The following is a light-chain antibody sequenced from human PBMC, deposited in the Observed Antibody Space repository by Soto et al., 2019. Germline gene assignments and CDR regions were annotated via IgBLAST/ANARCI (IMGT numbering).Light chain of an antibody. CDR2: GDT. V-gene: IGLV1-40*01. Sequence: QSVLTQPPSVSGAPGQRVTISCTGSSSSIGAGYDVHWYQQLPGTAPKLLIYGDTNRPSGVPDRFSGSKSGTSASLAITGLQAEDEADYYCQSFDSSLRAPVVFGGGTKLTVL. CDR1: SSSIGAGYD. J-gene: IGLJ2*01. CDR3: QSFDSSLRAPVV.